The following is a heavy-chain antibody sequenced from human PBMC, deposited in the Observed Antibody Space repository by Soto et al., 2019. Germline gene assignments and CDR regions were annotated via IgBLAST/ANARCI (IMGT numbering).Heavy chain of an antibody. Sequence: SVKVSCKASGGTFSSYTISWVRQAPGQGLEWMGRIIPILGIANYAQKFQGRVTITADKSTSTAYMELSSLRSEDTAVYYCARAPLNLCSGGSCYYSPLDYWGQGTLVTVS. CDR1: GGTFSSYT. V-gene: IGHV1-69*02. D-gene: IGHD2-15*01. CDR3: ARAPLNLCSGGSCYYSPLDY. J-gene: IGHJ4*02. CDR2: IIPILGIA.